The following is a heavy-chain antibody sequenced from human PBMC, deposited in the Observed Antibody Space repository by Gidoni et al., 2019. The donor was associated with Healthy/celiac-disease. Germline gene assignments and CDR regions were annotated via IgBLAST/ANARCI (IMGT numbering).Heavy chain of an antibody. CDR2: ISSRSSYI. J-gene: IGHJ3*02. V-gene: IGHV3-21*01. CDR3: ARDREGSYYNVGAFDI. Sequence: EVQLVESGGVLVKPGGSLRLSCAASGFTFRSYSMNWVRQAPGKGLEWVSSISSRSSYIYYADSVKGRFTISRDNAKNSLYLQMNSLRAEDTAVYYCARDREGSYYNVGAFDIWGQGTMVTVSS. CDR1: GFTFRSYS. D-gene: IGHD3-10*01.